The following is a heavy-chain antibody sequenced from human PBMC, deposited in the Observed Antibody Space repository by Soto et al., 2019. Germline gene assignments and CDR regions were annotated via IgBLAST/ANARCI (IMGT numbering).Heavy chain of an antibody. Sequence: GGSLRLSCAASGFTFSSYGMHWVRQAPGKGLEWVAVIWYDGSNKYYADSVKGRFTISRDNSKNTLYLQMNSLGAEDTAVYYCARDKKGGWPYYFDYWGQGNLVTVSS. D-gene: IGHD6-19*01. V-gene: IGHV3-33*01. CDR3: ARDKKGGWPYYFDY. J-gene: IGHJ4*01. CDR1: GFTFSSYG. CDR2: IWYDGSNK.